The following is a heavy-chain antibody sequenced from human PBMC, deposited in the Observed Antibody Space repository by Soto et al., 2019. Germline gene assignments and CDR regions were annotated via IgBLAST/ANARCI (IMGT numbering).Heavy chain of an antibody. CDR2: ITSNGGNT. D-gene: IGHD2-21*01. J-gene: IGHJ6*02. Sequence: EVQLVESGGGLVQPGGSLRLSCAASGFTFSNYAMHWVRQAPGKGLEYVSVITSNGGNTDYASSVKGRFTISRDNSKNMLYLQMGSLRAEDMAVYYCARRIPFGYGMDVWGQGTTVTVSS. V-gene: IGHV3-64*01. CDR1: GFTFSNYA. CDR3: ARRIPFGYGMDV.